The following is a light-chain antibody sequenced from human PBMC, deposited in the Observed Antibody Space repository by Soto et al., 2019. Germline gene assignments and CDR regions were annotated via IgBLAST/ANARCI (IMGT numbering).Light chain of an antibody. Sequence: QSVLTQPHSASGTPRQRVSISCSGSTSNIGSNSVSWYQQLPGTAPRLLIYSNNQRPSGVPDRFSGSKSVTSASLAISGLQSGDEADYYCAAWDDSLNGYVFGTGTKVTVL. CDR3: AAWDDSLNGYV. J-gene: IGLJ1*01. CDR1: TSNIGSNS. CDR2: SNN. V-gene: IGLV1-44*01.